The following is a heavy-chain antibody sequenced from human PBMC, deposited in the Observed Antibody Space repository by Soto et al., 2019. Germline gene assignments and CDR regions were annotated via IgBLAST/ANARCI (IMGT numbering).Heavy chain of an antibody. CDR2: IKQDGSEK. Sequence: EVQLVESGGGLVQPGGSLRLSCAASGFTFSSHWMSWVRQAPGQGLEWVANIKQDGSEKYYVDSVKGRFTISRDNAKNSLFLQMNSLRAEDTAVYYCARDVAVAGNWYDPWGQGTLVTVSS. CDR1: GFTFSSHW. J-gene: IGHJ5*02. CDR3: ARDVAVAGNWYDP. V-gene: IGHV3-7*03. D-gene: IGHD6-19*01.